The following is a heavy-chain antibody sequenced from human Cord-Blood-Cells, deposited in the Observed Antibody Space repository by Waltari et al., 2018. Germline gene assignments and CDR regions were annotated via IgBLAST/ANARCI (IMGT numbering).Heavy chain of an antibody. CDR3: ATLKYQNLRFGDMDV. CDR2: FDPEDGET. V-gene: IGHV1-24*01. Sequence: QVQLVQSGAEVKKPGASVKVSCKDPGSTLTELYIHWVRQAPGKGLEWMGGFDPEDGETIYAQKFQGRVTMTEDTSTDTAYMELSSLRSEDTAVYYCATLKYQNLRFGDMDVWGKGTTVTVSS. CDR1: GSTLTELY. D-gene: IGHD3-3*01. J-gene: IGHJ6*03.